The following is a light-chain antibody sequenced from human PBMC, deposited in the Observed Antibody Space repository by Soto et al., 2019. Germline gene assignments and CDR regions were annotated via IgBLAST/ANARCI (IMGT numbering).Light chain of an antibody. CDR3: QRYDTYSGT. J-gene: IGKJ3*01. CDR1: QSIDTW. Sequence: DIQMTQSPSTLSASVGDRVTITCRASQSIDTWLAWYQQKPGKAPKLLIYRESSLESGVPSRYSGSGSGTEFTLTISSLQPDDFSTYYCQRYDTYSGTFGPGTKVDIK. CDR2: RES. V-gene: IGKV1-5*03.